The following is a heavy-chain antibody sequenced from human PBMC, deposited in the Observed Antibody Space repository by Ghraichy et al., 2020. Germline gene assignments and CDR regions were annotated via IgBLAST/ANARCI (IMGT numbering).Heavy chain of an antibody. D-gene: IGHD1-26*01. J-gene: IGHJ4*02. CDR3: AAVQWEPLGLDY. V-gene: IGHV3-30*03. Sequence: GGSLRLSCAASGFTFSSYGMHWVRQAPGKGLEWVAVISYGGSNKYYTDSVKGRFTISRDNSKNTLYLQMNSLRAEDTAVYYCAAVQWEPLGLDYWGQGTLVTVSS. CDR2: ISYGGSNK. CDR1: GFTFSSYG.